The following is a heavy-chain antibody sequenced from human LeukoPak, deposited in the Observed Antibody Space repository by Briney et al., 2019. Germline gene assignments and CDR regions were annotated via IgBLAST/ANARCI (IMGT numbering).Heavy chain of an antibody. V-gene: IGHV4-34*01. CDR1: GGSFSGYY. CDR3: ARHRRKVKTSAFDI. J-gene: IGHJ3*02. CDR2: INHSGST. D-gene: IGHD1-14*01. Sequence: PSETLSLTCAVYGGSFSGYYWSWIRQPPGKGLEWIGEINHSGSTNYNPSLKSRVTISVDTSKNQFSLKLSSVTAADTAVYYCARHRRKVKTSAFDIWGQGTMVTVSS.